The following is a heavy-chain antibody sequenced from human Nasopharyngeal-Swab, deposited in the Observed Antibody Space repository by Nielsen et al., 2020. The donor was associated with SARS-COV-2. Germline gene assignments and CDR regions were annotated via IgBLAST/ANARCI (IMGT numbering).Heavy chain of an antibody. CDR2: IYYNGNT. CDR1: GDSTVDSTFY. Sequence: SDTLSLTCNVSGDSTVDSTFYWGWIRQPPGKGREWIGNIYYNGNTYQNPSIKSRLTISVDTSKNQFSLQLSSVTAADTAVYYCVRSSSWYYFDYWAQGTQVTVSS. CDR3: VRSSSWYYFDY. J-gene: IGHJ4*02. V-gene: IGHV4-39*01. D-gene: IGHD6-13*01.